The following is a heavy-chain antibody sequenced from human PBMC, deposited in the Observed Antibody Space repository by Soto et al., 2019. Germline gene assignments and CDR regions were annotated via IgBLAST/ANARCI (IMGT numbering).Heavy chain of an antibody. CDR1: GFTFCIYA. CDR3: ACYHLGGSGSRPYYYYGMDV. CDR2: ISGSGGST. Sequence: PAWSTRLSRAASGFTFCIYAMGWARQAKGKGLEWVSAISGSGGSTYYADSVKGRLTISRDNSKNTLYLQMNSLRAEDTAVYYCACYHLGGSGSRPYYYYGMDVWGKGTTVTVSS. D-gene: IGHD3-10*01. J-gene: IGHJ6*04. V-gene: IGHV3-23*01.